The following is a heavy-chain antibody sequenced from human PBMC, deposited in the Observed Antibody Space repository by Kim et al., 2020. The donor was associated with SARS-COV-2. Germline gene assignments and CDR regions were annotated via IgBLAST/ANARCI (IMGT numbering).Heavy chain of an antibody. V-gene: IGHV3-74*01. CDR1: GFTFSSYW. CDR3: ATFPIVVPAAPYFVDY. D-gene: IGHD2-2*01. Sequence: GGSLRLSCAASGFTFSSYWMHWVRQAPGKGLVWVSRINSDGSSTSYADSVKGRFTISRDNAKNTLYLQMNSLRAEDTAVYYCATFPIVVPAAPYFVDYWGQGTLVTVSS. J-gene: IGHJ4*02. CDR2: INSDGSST.